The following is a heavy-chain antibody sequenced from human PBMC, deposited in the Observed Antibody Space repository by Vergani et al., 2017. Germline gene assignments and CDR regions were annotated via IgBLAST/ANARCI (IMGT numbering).Heavy chain of an antibody. D-gene: IGHD6-19*01. J-gene: IGHJ1*01. V-gene: IGHV4-39*01. CDR1: GGSISSYY. Sequence: QVQLQESGPGLVKPSETLSLTCTVSGGSISSYYWGWIRQPPGKGLEWIGSIYYSGSTYYNPSLKSRVTISVDTSKNQFSLKLSSVTAADTAVYYCTRHGRSGWAGYFQHWGQGTLVTASS. CDR2: IYYSGST. CDR3: TRHGRSGWAGYFQH.